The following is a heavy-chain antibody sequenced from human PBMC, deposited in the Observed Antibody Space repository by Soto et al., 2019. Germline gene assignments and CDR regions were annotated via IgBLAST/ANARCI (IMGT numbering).Heavy chain of an antibody. CDR3: ARDLGYYDFWSGYYTDYYYYGMDV. D-gene: IGHD3-3*01. J-gene: IGHJ6*02. V-gene: IGHV6-1*01. Sequence: TLSLTCAISGDSVSSNSAAWNWIRQSPSRGLEWLGRTYCRSKWYNDYAVSVKSRITINPDTSKNQFSLQLNSVTPEDTAVYYCARDLGYYDFWSGYYTDYYYYGMDVWGQGTTVTVSS. CDR1: GDSVSSNSAA. CDR2: TYCRSKWYN.